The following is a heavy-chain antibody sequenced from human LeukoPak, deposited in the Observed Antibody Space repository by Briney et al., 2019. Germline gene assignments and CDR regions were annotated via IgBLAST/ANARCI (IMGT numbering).Heavy chain of an antibody. V-gene: IGHV5-51*01. CDR3: TRPGSGSFGSQLEY. CDR2: IYPGDSDT. CDR1: GYTFTSYW. J-gene: IGHJ4*02. D-gene: IGHD3-10*01. Sequence: GESLKISCKASGYTFTSYWIGWVRQMPGKGLEWMGIIYPGDSDTRYSPSFHGQATISADKSINTAYLQWSSLKASDTAMYYCTRPGSGSFGSQLEYWGQGTLITISS.